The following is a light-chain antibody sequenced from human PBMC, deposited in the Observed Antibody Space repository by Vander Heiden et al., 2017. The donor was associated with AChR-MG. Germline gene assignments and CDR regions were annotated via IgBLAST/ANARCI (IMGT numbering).Light chain of an antibody. CDR2: TAS. CDR3: QQTYSTPFT. CDR1: QFIDIY. V-gene: IGKV1-39*01. J-gene: IGKJ4*01. Sequence: DIQMTQSTSSLSALVADRVTISCRASQFIDIYLNWYQLAPGKATKLLNDTASRLQSGDTSRCSGSGSGTDFTLTISSLQPDDFAVYYCQQTYSTPFTFGGGTKVEIK.